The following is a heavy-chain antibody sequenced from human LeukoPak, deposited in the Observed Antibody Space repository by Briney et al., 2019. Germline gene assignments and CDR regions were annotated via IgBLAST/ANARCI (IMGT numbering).Heavy chain of an antibody. CDR2: IHPDSSDK. Sequence: GGSLRLSCAASGFTFRHSWLSWIRQTPGKGLEWVANIHPDSSDKFYVDSMEGRFTISRDNTMNSLYLQMNSLRAEGTAIYYCARSLPYGTTWYGRSDFWGQGTLVTVSS. D-gene: IGHD6-13*01. J-gene: IGHJ4*02. CDR1: GFTFRHSW. CDR3: ARSLPYGTTWYGRSDF. V-gene: IGHV3-7*03.